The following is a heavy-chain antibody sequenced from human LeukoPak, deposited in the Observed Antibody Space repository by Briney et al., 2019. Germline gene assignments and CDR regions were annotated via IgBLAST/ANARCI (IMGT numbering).Heavy chain of an antibody. Sequence: GGSLRLSCAASGFTFSSYAMSWVRRAPGKGLEWVSAISGSGGSTYYADSVKGRFTISRDNSKNTLYLQMNSLRAEDTAVYYCAKDRREWLVPTFDYWGQGTLVTVSS. CDR2: ISGSGGST. V-gene: IGHV3-23*01. CDR1: GFTFSSYA. J-gene: IGHJ4*02. D-gene: IGHD6-19*01. CDR3: AKDRREWLVPTFDY.